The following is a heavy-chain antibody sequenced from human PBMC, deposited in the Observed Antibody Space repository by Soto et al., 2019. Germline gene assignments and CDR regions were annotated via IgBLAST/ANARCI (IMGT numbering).Heavy chain of an antibody. CDR1: GGSISSGGYY. J-gene: IGHJ5*02. CDR2: IYYSGST. D-gene: IGHD2-15*01. CDR3: ARRQGYCSGGSCGWFDP. Sequence: SETLSLTCTVSGGSISSGGYYWSWIRQHPGKGLEWIGHIYYSGSTYYNPSLKSRVTISVDTSKNQFSLKLSSVTAADTAVYYCARRQGYCSGGSCGWFDPWGQGTLVTVSS. V-gene: IGHV4-39*01.